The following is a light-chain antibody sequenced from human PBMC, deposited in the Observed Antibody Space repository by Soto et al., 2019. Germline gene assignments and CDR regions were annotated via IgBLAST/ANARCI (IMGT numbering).Light chain of an antibody. CDR3: QQHNSSPWT. CDR1: QSISDW. CDR2: DAS. J-gene: IGKJ1*01. V-gene: IGKV1-5*01. Sequence: DIPMTQSPSTLSASVGDRVTITCRASQSISDWLAWFQQKPGKAPKVLIYDASTLESGVPSRFSGSGSGTKFTLTISSLQPEDSATYYCQQHNSSPWTFGQGTRVEIK.